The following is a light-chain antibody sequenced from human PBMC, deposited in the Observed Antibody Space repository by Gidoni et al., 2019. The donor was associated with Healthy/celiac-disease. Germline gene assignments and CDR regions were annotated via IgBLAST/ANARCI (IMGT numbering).Light chain of an antibody. Sequence: DIQLTQSPSSLSASVGDRVTITCRESQSISSYLNWYQQKPGKAPKLLIYAASSLQSGVPSRFSGSGSGTDFTLTISSQQPEDFATYYWQQSYSTPQTFXEXTKVEIK. J-gene: IGKJ1*01. CDR3: QQSYSTPQT. CDR1: QSISSY. CDR2: AAS. V-gene: IGKV1-39*01.